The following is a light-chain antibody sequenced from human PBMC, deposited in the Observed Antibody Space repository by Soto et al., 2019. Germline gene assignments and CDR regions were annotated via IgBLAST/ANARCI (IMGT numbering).Light chain of an antibody. V-gene: IGKV3-15*01. CDR3: QQYHHGPPLT. CDR1: QSISSSD. J-gene: IGKJ4*01. CDR2: CAS. Sequence: EIVMTQSPATLSVSPGERAALSCRASQSISSSDLAWYQQKPGQAPRLLIYCASTRATGIPARFSGSGSGTECTLTISNRQSEDFAVYYCQQYHHGPPLTFGGGTKVEIK.